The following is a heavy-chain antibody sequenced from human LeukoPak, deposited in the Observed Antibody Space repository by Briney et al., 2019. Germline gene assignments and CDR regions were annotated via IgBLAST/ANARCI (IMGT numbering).Heavy chain of an antibody. CDR3: AKGSAYADF. D-gene: IGHD3-3*01. Sequence: GGSLRLSCAASGFTFSSYWMHWVRQAPGKGLVWVSRINSDGSTSSYADSVKGRFTISSDNAKNTLYLQMNSLRAEDTAVYYCAKGSAYADFWGQGTLVTVSS. CDR1: GFTFSSYW. J-gene: IGHJ4*02. V-gene: IGHV3-74*01. CDR2: INSDGSTS.